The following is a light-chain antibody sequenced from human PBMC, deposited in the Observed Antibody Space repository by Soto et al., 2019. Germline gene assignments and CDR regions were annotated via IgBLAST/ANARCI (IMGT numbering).Light chain of an antibody. J-gene: IGLJ2*01. CDR1: NSNIGSKY. Sequence: QSVLTQPPSASGTPGQRVSIPCSGSNSNIGSKYVYWYQQLPGTAPKLLMYRNNQRPSGVPDRFSGSKSGTSASLAISGLRSEDEADYYCAAWDNNLGGPAFGGGTKVTVL. CDR3: AAWDNNLGGPA. V-gene: IGLV1-47*01. CDR2: RNN.